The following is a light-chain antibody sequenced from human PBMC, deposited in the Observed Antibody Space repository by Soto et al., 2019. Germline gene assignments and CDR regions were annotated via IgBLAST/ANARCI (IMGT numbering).Light chain of an antibody. CDR1: QSVSSNY. J-gene: IGKJ5*01. Sequence: EIVLTQSPATLSLSPGERATLSCRTSQSVSSNYLAWYQQKPGQAPRLLIYGASSRATGIPDRFSGSGSGTDFTLTISRLEPEDFAVYYCQQYGSSPQTFGQGTRLDIK. CDR3: QQYGSSPQT. V-gene: IGKV3-20*01. CDR2: GAS.